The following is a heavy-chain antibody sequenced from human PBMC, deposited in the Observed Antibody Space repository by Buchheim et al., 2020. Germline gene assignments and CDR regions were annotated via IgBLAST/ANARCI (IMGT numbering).Heavy chain of an antibody. V-gene: IGHV4-39*01. Sequence: QLQLQESGPGLVKPSETLSLTCNVSGGSISSSSFYWGWMRQPPGKGLEWIGSLYNSGSTYYNSSLKSRVTISVQKSKNQFSLRLTSVTAADTAVYYCASGWNAIDYWGQGTL. CDR1: GGSISSSSFY. D-gene: IGHD1-1*01. CDR3: ASGWNAIDY. CDR2: LYNSGST. J-gene: IGHJ4*02.